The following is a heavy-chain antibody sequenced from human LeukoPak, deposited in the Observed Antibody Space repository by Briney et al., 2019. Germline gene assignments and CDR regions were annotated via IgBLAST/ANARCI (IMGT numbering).Heavy chain of an antibody. CDR3: ASYLCWWFDLGY. Sequence: PGGSLRLSCAASGFTFSDYWMTWVRQAPGKGLEWVANIKPDGSEKYYVDSVKGRFTISRDNAKNSLYLQMNSLRVEDTAVYYCASYLCWWFDLGYWGQGTLVTVSS. CDR1: GFTFSDYW. CDR2: IKPDGSEK. D-gene: IGHD2-8*02. V-gene: IGHV3-7*01. J-gene: IGHJ4*02.